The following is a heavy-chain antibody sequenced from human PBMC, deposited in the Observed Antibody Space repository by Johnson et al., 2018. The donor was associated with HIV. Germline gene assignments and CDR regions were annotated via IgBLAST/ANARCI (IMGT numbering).Heavy chain of an antibody. D-gene: IGHD7-27*01. J-gene: IGHJ3*02. Sequence: QVQLVESGGGVVRPGGSLRLSCAASGFTFDDYDMSWVRQAPGKGLEWVSYISSSGSTIYYADSVKGRFTISRDNAKNSLYLQMNSLRAEDTAVYYCARHWGNDAFDIWGQGTMVTVSS. V-gene: IGHV3-11*04. CDR2: ISSSGSTI. CDR3: ARHWGNDAFDI. CDR1: GFTFDDYD.